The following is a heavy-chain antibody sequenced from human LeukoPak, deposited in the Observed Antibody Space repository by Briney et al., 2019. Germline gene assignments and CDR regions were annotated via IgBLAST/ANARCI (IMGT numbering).Heavy chain of an antibody. CDR2: IISIFGTA. D-gene: IGHD3-3*01. V-gene: IGHV1-69*13. CDR1: GGTFSSYA. Sequence: SVKVSCKASGGTFSSYAISWVRQAPGQGLEWMGGIISIFGTANYAQKFQGRVTITADESTSTAYMELSSLRSEDTAVYYCAIFGAAPADFDYWGQGTLVTVSS. J-gene: IGHJ4*02. CDR3: AIFGAAPADFDY.